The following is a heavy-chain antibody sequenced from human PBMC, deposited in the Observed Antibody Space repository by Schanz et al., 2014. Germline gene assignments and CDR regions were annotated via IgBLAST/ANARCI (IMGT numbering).Heavy chain of an antibody. Sequence: EVHLVESGGGLIQPGGSLRLSCAASGFTVSSNYMSWVRQAPGKGLEWVSSITASGDYMHYADSVKGRFTISRDNARNSLYLQMNNLRVEDTAVYYCARGYSNIWSPMAYWGQGTLVAVSS. CDR2: ITASGDYM. D-gene: IGHD6-13*01. V-gene: IGHV3-21*01. CDR3: ARGYSNIWSPMAY. J-gene: IGHJ4*02. CDR1: GFTVSSNY.